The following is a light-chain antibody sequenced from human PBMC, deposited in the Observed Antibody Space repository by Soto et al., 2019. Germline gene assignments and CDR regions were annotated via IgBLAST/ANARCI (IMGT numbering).Light chain of an antibody. CDR2: DAS. CDR3: QQYNSYEET. CDR1: QSISSW. Sequence: DIQMTQSPSTLSASVGDRVTITCRASQSISSWLAWYQQKPGKAPKLLIYDASSLESGVPSRFSDSGSGTEFTLTISRLQPDDFATYYCQQYNSYEETFGQGTKVEIK. J-gene: IGKJ1*01. V-gene: IGKV1-5*01.